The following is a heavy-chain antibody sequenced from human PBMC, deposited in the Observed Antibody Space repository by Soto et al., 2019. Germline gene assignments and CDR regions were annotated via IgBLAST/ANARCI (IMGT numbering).Heavy chain of an antibody. CDR2: ISYDGSNK. V-gene: IGHV3-30*18. CDR1: GFTFSSYG. D-gene: IGHD6-6*01. Sequence: GGSLRLSCAASGFTFSSYGMHWVRQAPGKGLEWVAVISYDGSNKYYADSVKGRFTISRDNSKNTLYLQMNSLRAEDTAVYYCAKDLARKARYYYYGMDAWGQGTTVTVSS. J-gene: IGHJ6*02. CDR3: AKDLARKARYYYYGMDA.